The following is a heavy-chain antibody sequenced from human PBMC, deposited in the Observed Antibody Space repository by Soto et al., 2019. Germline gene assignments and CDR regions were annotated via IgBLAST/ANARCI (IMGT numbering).Heavy chain of an antibody. V-gene: IGHV3-30*18. CDR2: ISYDGSNK. Sequence: GGSLRLSCAASGFTFSSYGMHWVRQAPGKGLEWVAVISYDGSNKYYADSVKGRFTISRDNSKNTLYLQMNSLRAEDTAVYYCAKERKYYDFWSGYYTGIYFDYWGQGTLVTVSS. J-gene: IGHJ4*02. CDR1: GFTFSSYG. CDR3: AKERKYYDFWSGYYTGIYFDY. D-gene: IGHD3-3*01.